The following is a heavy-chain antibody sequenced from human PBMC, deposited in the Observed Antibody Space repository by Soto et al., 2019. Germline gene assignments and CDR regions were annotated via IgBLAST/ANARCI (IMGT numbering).Heavy chain of an antibody. CDR3: AITPNCGDVCLAGTFRIFDL. D-gene: IGHD2-21*02. CDR1: GFTFSIYA. V-gene: IGHV3-23*01. Sequence: EVQLLESGGGLVQPGGSLRLSCAASGFTFSIYAMSWVRQAPGKGLEWVSAISGSGGSIYFANSVKGRFTISRDNSKDTMYLQMNSLRAEDTAVYYCAITPNCGDVCLAGTFRIFDLWGRATLVTVPS. J-gene: IGHJ2*01. CDR2: ISGSGGSI.